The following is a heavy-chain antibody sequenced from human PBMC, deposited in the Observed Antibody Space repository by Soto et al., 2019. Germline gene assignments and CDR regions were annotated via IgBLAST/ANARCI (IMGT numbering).Heavy chain of an antibody. CDR1: GGSISSGGYS. CDR2: IYHSGST. J-gene: IGHJ4*02. CDR3: ARAHPVVVTGYFDY. Sequence: QLQLQESGSGLVKPSQTLSLTCAVSGGSISSGGYSWSWIRQPPGKGLEWIGYIYHSGSTYYNPSLKSRVTISVDRSKNQFSLKLSSVTAADTAVYYCARAHPVVVTGYFDYWGQGTLVTVSS. V-gene: IGHV4-30-2*01. D-gene: IGHD2-21*02.